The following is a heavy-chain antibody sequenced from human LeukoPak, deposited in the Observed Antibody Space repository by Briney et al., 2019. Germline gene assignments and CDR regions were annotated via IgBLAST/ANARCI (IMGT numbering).Heavy chain of an antibody. CDR2: INHSGST. V-gene: IGHV4-34*01. Sequence: PSETLSLTCDVYSGSFSGNYWSWIRQPPGKGLEWIGEINHSGSTYYNPSLKSRVTLSVDTSKNQVSLKLTSVSAADTAVYYCALRNGHSSSSGDYWGQGTLVTVSS. CDR1: SGSFSGNY. D-gene: IGHD6-6*01. J-gene: IGHJ4*02. CDR3: ALRNGHSSSSGDY.